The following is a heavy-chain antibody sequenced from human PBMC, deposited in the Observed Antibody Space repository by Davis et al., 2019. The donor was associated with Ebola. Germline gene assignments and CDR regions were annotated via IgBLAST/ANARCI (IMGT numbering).Heavy chain of an antibody. Sequence: SLTLSCAASGFTFDDSAMHWVRLGPGKGLEWVSGISWNSGRSAYADSGKGRFTISRANAKHALYLQMNSLRVEDTALYYCVAANYYGMDVWGQGTAVTVS. J-gene: IGHJ6*02. V-gene: IGHV3-9*01. CDR3: VAANYYGMDV. CDR1: GFTFDDSA. D-gene: IGHD6-25*01. CDR2: ISWNSGRS.